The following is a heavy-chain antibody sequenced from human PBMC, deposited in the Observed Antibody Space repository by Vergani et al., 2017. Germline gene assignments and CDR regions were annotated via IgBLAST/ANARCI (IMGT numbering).Heavy chain of an antibody. Sequence: QVQLVESGGGVVQPGRSLRLSCAASGFTFSSYGMHWVRQAPGKGLEWVAVIWYDGSNKYYADSVKGRFTISRDNSKNTLYLQMNSLRAEDTAVYYCARGNYDFWRGAYMDVWGKGTTVTVSS. CDR1: GFTFSSYG. CDR2: IWYDGSNK. J-gene: IGHJ6*03. D-gene: IGHD3-3*01. V-gene: IGHV3-33*01. CDR3: ARGNYDFWRGAYMDV.